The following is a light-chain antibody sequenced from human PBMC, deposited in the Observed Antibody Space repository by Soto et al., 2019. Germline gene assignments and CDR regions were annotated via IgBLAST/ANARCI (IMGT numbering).Light chain of an antibody. CDR1: QSISSW. V-gene: IGKV1-5*03. J-gene: IGKJ1*01. CDR2: KAS. CDR3: QRYLSYWT. Sequence: DIQMTQSPSTLSASVEDRDTITCRASQSISSWLAWYQQKPGKAPKLLIYKASSLESGVPSRFSGSGSGTEFTLTISSLHPDDFASYCSQRYLSYWTSGQGSKVDI.